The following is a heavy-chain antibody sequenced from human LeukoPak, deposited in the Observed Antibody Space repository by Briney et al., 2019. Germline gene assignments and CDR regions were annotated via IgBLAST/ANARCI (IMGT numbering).Heavy chain of an antibody. Sequence: SETLSLTCTVSGYSISSGYYWGWIRQPPGKGLEWIGSIYHSGSTYYNPSLKSRVTISVDTSKNQFSLKLSSVTAADTAVYYCARAGAYYYYYYMDVWGKGTTVTVSS. V-gene: IGHV4-38-2*02. J-gene: IGHJ6*03. CDR3: ARAGAYYYYYYMDV. CDR2: IYHSGST. CDR1: GYSISSGYY.